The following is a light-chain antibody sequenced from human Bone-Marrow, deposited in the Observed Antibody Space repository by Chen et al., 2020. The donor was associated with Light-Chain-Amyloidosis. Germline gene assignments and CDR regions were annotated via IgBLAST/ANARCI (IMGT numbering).Light chain of an antibody. CDR1: NIGYKG. V-gene: IGLV3-21*02. Sequence: SYVLTQPPSGSVAPGETARITCGGDNIGYKGVHWYQLKPGQAPVLVVYDDIDRPSGIPERFSGSNSGNTATLTISRVEVGDEADYYCQIWDRTSTHYVFGFGTKVTVL. CDR2: DDI. J-gene: IGLJ1*01. CDR3: QIWDRTSTHYV.